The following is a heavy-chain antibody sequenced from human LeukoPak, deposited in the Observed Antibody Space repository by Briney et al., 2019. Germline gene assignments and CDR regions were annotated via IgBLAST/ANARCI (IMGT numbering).Heavy chain of an antibody. CDR1: GDCMNSYY. CDR3: ARGLKWPSGYGWGLEH. J-gene: IGHJ4*02. CDR2: MFTSGDT. D-gene: IGHD5-12*01. Sequence: SETLSLTCTVSGDCMNSYYWIWVRQPAGKGLEWIGRMFTSGDTDYNPSLKSRVTMSVETSKNQFSLKMTSVTAADTAVYYCARGLKWPSGYGWGLEHWGQGALVTVSS. V-gene: IGHV4-4*07.